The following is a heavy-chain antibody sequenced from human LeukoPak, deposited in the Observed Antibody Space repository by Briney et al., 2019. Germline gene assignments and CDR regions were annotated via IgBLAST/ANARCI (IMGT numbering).Heavy chain of an antibody. J-gene: IGHJ6*03. V-gene: IGHV3-48*04. CDR1: GFTFSSYS. CDR2: ISSSGSTI. Sequence: SGGSVRLSCAASGFTFSSYSMNWVRQAPGKGLEWVSYISSSGSTIYYADSVKGRFTISRDNAENSLYLQMNSLRAEDTAVYYCAREHYFYYMDGWGKGTTVTVSS. CDR3: AREHYFYYMDG.